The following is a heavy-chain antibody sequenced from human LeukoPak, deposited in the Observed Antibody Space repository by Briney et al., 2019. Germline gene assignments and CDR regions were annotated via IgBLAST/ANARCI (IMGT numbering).Heavy chain of an antibody. CDR2: IYYSGST. D-gene: IGHD1-20*01. Sequence: SETLSLTCTVSGGSISSGGYYWSWIRQHPGKGLEWIGYIYYSGSTYYNPSLKSRVTISVDTSKNQFSLKLSSVTAADTAVFYCARRLSITGIPGELDYWGQGTLVTVSS. CDR3: ARRLSITGIPGELDY. CDR1: GGSISSGGYY. V-gene: IGHV4-31*03. J-gene: IGHJ4*02.